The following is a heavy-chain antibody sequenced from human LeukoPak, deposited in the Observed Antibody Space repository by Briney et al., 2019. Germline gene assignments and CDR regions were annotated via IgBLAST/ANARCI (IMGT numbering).Heavy chain of an antibody. Sequence: GGSLRLSCAASGFTFSSYWMSWVRQAPGKGLEWVANIKQDGSEKYYVDSVKGRFTISRDNAKKSLYLQMNSLRAEDTAVYYXXSASCYACWFDPWGQGTLVTVSS. D-gene: IGHD2-2*01. V-gene: IGHV3-7*01. CDR3: XSASCYACWFDP. J-gene: IGHJ5*02. CDR1: GFTFSSYW. CDR2: IKQDGSEK.